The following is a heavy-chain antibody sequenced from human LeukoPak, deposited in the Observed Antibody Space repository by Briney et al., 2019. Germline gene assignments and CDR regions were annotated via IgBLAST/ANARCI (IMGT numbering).Heavy chain of an antibody. J-gene: IGHJ4*02. CDR1: GYTFTSYD. CDR3: ARWGEIQL. V-gene: IGHV1-8*01. D-gene: IGHD5-18*01. Sequence: ASVKVSCMDSGYTFTSYDISWGRQAAGQGLEWMGWMNPNSGNTGYAQKFQGRVTMTRNTSISTAYMELSSLRSEDTAVYYCARWGEIQLWSQGTLVTVSS. CDR2: MNPNSGNT.